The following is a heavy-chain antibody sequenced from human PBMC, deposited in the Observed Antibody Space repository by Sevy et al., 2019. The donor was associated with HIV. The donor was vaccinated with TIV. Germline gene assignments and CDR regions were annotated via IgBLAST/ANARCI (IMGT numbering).Heavy chain of an antibody. J-gene: IGHJ5*02. CDR1: GFTFSSYA. V-gene: IGHV3-30-3*01. CDR3: ARERKLYYYDT. Sequence: GGSLRLSCAASGFTFSSYAMHWVRQAPGKGLEWEAVISYDGSNKYYADSVKGRFTISRDNSKNTLYLQMNSLRAEDTAVYYCARERKLYYYDTWGQGTLVTVSS. CDR2: ISYDGSNK. D-gene: IGHD3-22*01.